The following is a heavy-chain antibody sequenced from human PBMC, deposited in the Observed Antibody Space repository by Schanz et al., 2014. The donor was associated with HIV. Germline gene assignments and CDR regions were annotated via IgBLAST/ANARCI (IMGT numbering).Heavy chain of an antibody. CDR2: TWYDGSNK. J-gene: IGHJ3*02. CDR1: GFTFRSYG. Sequence: QVQVVESGGGVVQPGRSLRLSCAASGFTFRSYGMHWVRQAPGKGLEWVAVTWYDGSNKYYADSVKGRFTISRDNSKNTLCLQMNSLRAEETAVYFCARDVAGCSGTSCYSDAFDIWGQGTLVTVSS. D-gene: IGHD2-2*01. CDR3: ARDVAGCSGTSCYSDAFDI. V-gene: IGHV3-33*01.